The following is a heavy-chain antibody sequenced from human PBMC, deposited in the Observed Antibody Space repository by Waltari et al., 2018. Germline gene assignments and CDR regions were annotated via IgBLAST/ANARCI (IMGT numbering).Heavy chain of an antibody. CDR1: GGSFSGYY. D-gene: IGHD3-9*01. Sequence: QVQLQQWGAGLLKPSETLSLTCAVYGGSFSGYYWSWIRQAPGKGLEWVSYISSSSSTIYYADSVKGRFTISRDNAKNSLYLQMNSLRAEDTAVYYCASETANPTGYYPFDYWGQGTLVTVSS. V-gene: IGHV3-11*04. CDR2: ISSSSSTI. J-gene: IGHJ4*02. CDR3: ASETANPTGYYPFDY.